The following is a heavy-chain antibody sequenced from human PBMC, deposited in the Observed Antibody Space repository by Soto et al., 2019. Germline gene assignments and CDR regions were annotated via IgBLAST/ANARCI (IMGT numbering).Heavy chain of an antibody. CDR1: GYSFTSYW. V-gene: IGHV5-51*01. D-gene: IGHD6-13*01. Sequence: GESLKISCKGSGYSFTSYWIGWVRQMPGKGLKWMGIIYPGDPDTRYSPSFQGQVTISADKSISTAYLQWSSLKASDTAIYYCARTAAAGKYYYGVDVWGQGTTVTVSS. J-gene: IGHJ6*02. CDR2: IYPGDPDT. CDR3: ARTAAAGKYYYGVDV.